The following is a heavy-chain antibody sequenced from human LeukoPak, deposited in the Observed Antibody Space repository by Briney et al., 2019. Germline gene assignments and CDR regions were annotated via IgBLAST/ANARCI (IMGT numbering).Heavy chain of an antibody. J-gene: IGHJ4*02. CDR1: GGTFSSYA. CDR3: ARGYCSSTSCYEGFNY. Sequence: SVKVSCKAPGGTFSSYAISWVRQAPGQGLEWMGGIIPIFGTANYAQKFQGRVTITADKSTSTAYMELSSLRSEGTAVYYCARGYCSSTSCYEGFNYWGQGTLVTVSS. D-gene: IGHD2-2*01. CDR2: IIPIFGTA. V-gene: IGHV1-69*06.